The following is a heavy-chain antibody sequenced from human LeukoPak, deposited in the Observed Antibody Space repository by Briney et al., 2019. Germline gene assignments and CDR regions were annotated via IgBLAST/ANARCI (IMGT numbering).Heavy chain of an antibody. J-gene: IGHJ3*02. CDR2: ISTNSGNT. Sequence: ASVKVSCKSSGYTFTTNGISWVRQAPGQGLEWMGWISTNSGNTNYAQKIQGRVTMTTDTSTRTAYMELRSLRSDDTAVYYCARDLGERWLHLYMRAAFDIWGQGTMVTVSS. CDR1: GYTFTTNG. D-gene: IGHD5-24*01. CDR3: ARDLGERWLHLYMRAAFDI. V-gene: IGHV1-18*01.